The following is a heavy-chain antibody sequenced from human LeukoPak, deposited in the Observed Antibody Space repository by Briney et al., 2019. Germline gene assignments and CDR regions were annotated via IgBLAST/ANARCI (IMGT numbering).Heavy chain of an antibody. V-gene: IGHV3-23*01. Sequence: GGSLRLSCAASGFTFNRNAISWVRQAPGKGLEWVSTIGGSGEKTLYADSVKGRFTISRDNSKNMVHLQMNSLTGEDTALYYCVRRGDASSGWGDHDFWGQGALVTVSS. J-gene: IGHJ4*02. CDR3: VRRGDASSGWGDHDF. CDR1: GFTFNRNA. D-gene: IGHD6-19*01. CDR2: IGGSGEKT.